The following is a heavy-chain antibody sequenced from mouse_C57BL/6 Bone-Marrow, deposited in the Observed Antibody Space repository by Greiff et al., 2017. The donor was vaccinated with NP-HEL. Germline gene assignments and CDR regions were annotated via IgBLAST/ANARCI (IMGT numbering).Heavy chain of an antibody. Sequence: EVQLQQSGAELVKPGASVKLSCTASGFNIKDYYMHWVKQRTEQGLEWIGRIDPEDGENKYAQKFQGKATITADTSYNTAYLQLSSLTSEDTAVYYCARDDYDEDWYFDVWGTGTTVTVSS. D-gene: IGHD2-4*01. CDR1: GFNIKDYY. CDR3: ARDDYDEDWYFDV. CDR2: IDPEDGEN. V-gene: IGHV14-2*01. J-gene: IGHJ1*03.